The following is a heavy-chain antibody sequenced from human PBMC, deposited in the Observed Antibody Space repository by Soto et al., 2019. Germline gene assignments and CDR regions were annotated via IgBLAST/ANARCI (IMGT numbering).Heavy chain of an antibody. Sequence: SVKVSCKASGFTFTSSAVQWVRQARGQRLEWIGWIVVGSGNTNYAQKFQERVTITRDMSTSTAYMELSSLRSEDTAVNYCAAEAEVQPERRGSWFDPWGQGTLVTVSS. CDR1: GFTFTSSA. V-gene: IGHV1-58*01. D-gene: IGHD1-1*01. CDR2: IVVGSGNT. CDR3: AAEAEVQPERRGSWFDP. J-gene: IGHJ5*02.